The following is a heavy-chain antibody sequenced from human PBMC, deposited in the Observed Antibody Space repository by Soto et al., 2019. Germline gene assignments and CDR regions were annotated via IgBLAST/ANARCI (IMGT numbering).Heavy chain of an antibody. J-gene: IGHJ4*02. CDR1: GGSIDRSNYY. D-gene: IGHD3-22*01. V-gene: IGHV4-39*01. CDR2: TYDNGNA. CDR3: ARHFVAVVIKGWGY. Sequence: QLQLQESGPGLVKPSETLSLTCTVSGGSIDRSNYYWDWIRPPPGKGLEWIGTTYDNGNAYYNPSLKSRVTMSVDTSKNQFSLKLISVTAADTAVYYCARHFVAVVIKGWGYWGQGTLVTVSS.